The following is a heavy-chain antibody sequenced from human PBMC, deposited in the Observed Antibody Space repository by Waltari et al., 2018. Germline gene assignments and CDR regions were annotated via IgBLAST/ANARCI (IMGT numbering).Heavy chain of an antibody. J-gene: IGHJ6*02. CDR2: IGGSGGST. CDR1: GFTFSSYA. CDR3: AKGAAAGGGNYYYGMDV. Sequence: EVQLLESGGGLVQPGGSLRLSCAASGFTFSSYAMSWVRQAPGKGLGWVSAIGGSGGSTYYAESVKGRFTISGDNSKNTLYLQMNSLRAEDMAVDYCAKGAAAGGGNYYYGMDVWGQGTTVTVSS. V-gene: IGHV3-23*01. D-gene: IGHD6-13*01.